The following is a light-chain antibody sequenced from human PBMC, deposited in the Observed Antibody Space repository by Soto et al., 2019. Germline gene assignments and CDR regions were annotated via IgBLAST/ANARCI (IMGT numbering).Light chain of an antibody. J-gene: IGKJ2*01. Sequence: DIQMTQSPSSLSASVGDRVTITCRASQSISSYLNWYKQKPGKAPKLLIYAASSLQSGVPSRFSGSGSGTDFTLTISSLQPEDFATYYCQQSYSTPDTFGQGTKLEIK. CDR1: QSISSY. V-gene: IGKV1-39*01. CDR3: QQSYSTPDT. CDR2: AAS.